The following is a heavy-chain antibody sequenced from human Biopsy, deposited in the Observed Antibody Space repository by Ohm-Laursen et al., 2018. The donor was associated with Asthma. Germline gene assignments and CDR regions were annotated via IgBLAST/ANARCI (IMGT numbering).Heavy chain of an antibody. CDR3: ASQSSGSDFWSGYYYFDY. V-gene: IGHV3-30*03. CDR2: ISYDGSNK. J-gene: IGHJ4*02. CDR1: GFTFSSYG. Sequence: SLRLSCAASGFTFSSYGMHWVRQAPGKGLEWVAVISYDGSNKYYADSVKGRFTISRDNSKNTLYLQMNSLRAEDTAVYYCASQSSGSDFWSGYYYFDYWGQGTLVTVSS. D-gene: IGHD3-3*01.